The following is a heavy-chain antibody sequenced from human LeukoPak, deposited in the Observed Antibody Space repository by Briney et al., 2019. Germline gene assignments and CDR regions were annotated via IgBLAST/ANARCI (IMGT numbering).Heavy chain of an antibody. J-gene: IGHJ5*02. Sequence: GESLKISCKGSGYSFTDYWIGWVRRMPGKGLEWLGNIYPGDSDTRYSPSFQGQVTISADKSISTAYLQWSSLKASDTAMYYCARHKRQRQLLFDPWGQGTLVTVSS. CDR2: IYPGDSDT. CDR1: GYSFTDYW. D-gene: IGHD6-25*01. CDR3: ARHKRQRQLLFDP. V-gene: IGHV5-51*01.